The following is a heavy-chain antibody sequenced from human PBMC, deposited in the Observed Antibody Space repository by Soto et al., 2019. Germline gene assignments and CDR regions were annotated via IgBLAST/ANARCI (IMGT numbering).Heavy chain of an antibody. J-gene: IGHJ4*02. CDR2: TYYRSKWYH. Sequence: SQTLSLTCGISGDSVSSSSAAWNWIRQSPSRGLEWLGRTYYRSKWYHDYEISVKSRITVNPDTSKNQFSLQLNSVTPEDTAVYYCAREVAFYSNSPLDSWGQGTLVTVSS. CDR1: GDSVSSSSAA. D-gene: IGHD6-6*01. CDR3: AREVAFYSNSPLDS. V-gene: IGHV6-1*01.